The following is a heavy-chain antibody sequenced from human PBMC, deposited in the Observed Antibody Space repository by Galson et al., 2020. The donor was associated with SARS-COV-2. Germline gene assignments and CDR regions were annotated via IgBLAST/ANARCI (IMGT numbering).Heavy chain of an antibody. V-gene: IGHV4-31*01. D-gene: IGHD3-22*01. Sequence: SETLSLTCTVSGGSISSGGYYWSWIRQHPGKGLEWIGYIYYSGSTYYNPSLKSLVTISVDTSKNKFSLKLSSVTAADTAMYYCARLVVPIGSPGAFDIWGQGTMVTVSS. J-gene: IGHJ3*02. CDR3: ARLVVPIGSPGAFDI. CDR1: GGSISSGGYY. CDR2: IYYSGST.